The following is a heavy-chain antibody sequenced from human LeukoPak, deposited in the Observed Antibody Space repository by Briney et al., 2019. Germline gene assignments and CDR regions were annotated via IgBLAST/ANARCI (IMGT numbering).Heavy chain of an antibody. J-gene: IGHJ4*02. Sequence: GASVKVSCKASGYTFTSYSMLWVRQAPGQRLEWMGWINAGNSNTKYSQKFQGRVTITRDTSASTAYMELSSLRSEDTAVYYCARLQEEAFGYWGQGTLVTVSS. CDR3: ARLQEEAFGY. V-gene: IGHV1-3*01. CDR1: GYTFTSYS. CDR2: INAGNSNT.